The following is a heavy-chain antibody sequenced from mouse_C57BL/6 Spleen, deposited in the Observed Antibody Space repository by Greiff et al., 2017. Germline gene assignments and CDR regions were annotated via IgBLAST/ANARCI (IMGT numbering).Heavy chain of an antibody. D-gene: IGHD2-5*01. CDR3: ARKSKPYAMDY. Sequence: EVQLRQSGPELVKPGASVKISCKASGYSFTGYYMNWVKQSPEKSLEWIGEINPSTGGTTYNQKFKAKATLTVDKSSSTAYMQLKSLTSEDSAVYYCARKSKPYAMDYWGQGTSVTVSS. CDR2: INPSTGGT. CDR1: GYSFTGYY. V-gene: IGHV1-42*01. J-gene: IGHJ4*01.